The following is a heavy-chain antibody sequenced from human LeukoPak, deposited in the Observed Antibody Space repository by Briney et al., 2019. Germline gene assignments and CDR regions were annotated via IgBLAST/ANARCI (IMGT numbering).Heavy chain of an antibody. CDR1: GFTFTSHS. CDR2: ISSGSYI. CDR3: ARDESSSWYVDC. V-gene: IGHV3-21*01. Sequence: GGSLRLSCAASGFTFTSHSMNWVRQAPGKGLEWVSFISSGSYIYYADSVKGRFTISRHNAKNSLYLQMNSLRAEDTAVYYCARDESSSWYVDCWGQGTLVTVSS. J-gene: IGHJ4*02. D-gene: IGHD6-6*01.